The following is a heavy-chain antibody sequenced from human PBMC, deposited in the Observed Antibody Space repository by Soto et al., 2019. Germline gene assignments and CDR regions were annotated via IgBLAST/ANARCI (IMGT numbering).Heavy chain of an antibody. J-gene: IGHJ5*02. CDR3: ARVREPLTGGPWFDP. CDR2: INHSGST. Sequence: PSETLSLTCAVYGGSFSGYYWSWIRQPPGKGLEWIGEINHSGSTNYNPSLKSRVTISVDTSKNQFSLKLSSVTAADTAVYYCARVREPLTGGPWFDPWGQGTLVIVSS. V-gene: IGHV4-34*01. CDR1: GGSFSGYY. D-gene: IGHD1-26*01.